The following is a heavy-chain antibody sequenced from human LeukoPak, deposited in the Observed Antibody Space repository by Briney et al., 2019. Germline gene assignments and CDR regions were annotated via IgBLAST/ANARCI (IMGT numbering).Heavy chain of an antibody. CDR1: GYTFTSYG. V-gene: IGHV1-18*01. CDR3: ARVANSWYFTDYYYYMDV. J-gene: IGHJ6*03. CDR2: ISAYNGNT. D-gene: IGHD6-13*01. Sequence: ASVKVSCKASGYTFTSYGISWVRQAPGQGLEWMGWISAYNGNTNYAQKLQGRVTMTTDTSTSTAYMELRSLRSDDTAVYYCARVANSWYFTDYYYYMDVWGKGTTVTISS.